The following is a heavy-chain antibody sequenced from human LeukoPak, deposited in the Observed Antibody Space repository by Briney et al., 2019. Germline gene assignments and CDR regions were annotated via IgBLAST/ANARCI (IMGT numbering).Heavy chain of an antibody. Sequence: SETLSLTCTVSGGPISSYYWSWIRQPPGKGLEWIGYIYYSGSTNYNPSLKSRDTISVDTSKNQFSLKLSSVTAADTAVHYCARDRYGMDVWGQGTTVTVSS. CDR2: IYYSGST. CDR1: GGPISSYY. J-gene: IGHJ6*02. V-gene: IGHV4-59*01. CDR3: ARDRYGMDV.